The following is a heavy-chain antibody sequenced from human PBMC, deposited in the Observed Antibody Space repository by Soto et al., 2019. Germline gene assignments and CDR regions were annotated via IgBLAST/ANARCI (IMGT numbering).Heavy chain of an antibody. CDR1: GFTFSSYA. D-gene: IGHD3-16*02. J-gene: IGHJ3*02. CDR2: ISYDGSNK. CDR3: AREYYDYVWGSYRWKHHDAFDI. Sequence: QVQLVESGGGVVQPGRSLRLSCAASGFTFSSYAMHWVRQAPGKGLEWVAVISYDGSNKYYADSVKGRFTISRDNSKNTLYLQMNSLRAEDTAVYYCAREYYDYVWGSYRWKHHDAFDIWGQGTMVTVSS. V-gene: IGHV3-30-3*01.